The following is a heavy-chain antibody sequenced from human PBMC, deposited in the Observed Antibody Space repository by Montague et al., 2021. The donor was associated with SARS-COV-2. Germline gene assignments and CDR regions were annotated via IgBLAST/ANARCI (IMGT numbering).Heavy chain of an antibody. CDR1: GVSITRGGYF. J-gene: IGHJ3*01. V-gene: IGHV4-31*03. D-gene: IGHD3-16*01. CDR2: IDNSGSA. Sequence: TLSLTCTASGVSITRGGYFWSWIRQHPGRGLEWIGYIDNSGSAHYNPSLTSRVSISIDTSNNQFSLKLTSVTTADTAIYYCARELGGFGVWGQGTMVTVSS. CDR3: ARELGGFGV.